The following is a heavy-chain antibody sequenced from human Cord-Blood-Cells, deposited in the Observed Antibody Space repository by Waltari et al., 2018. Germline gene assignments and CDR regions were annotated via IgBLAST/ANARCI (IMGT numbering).Heavy chain of an antibody. CDR2: INHSGST. J-gene: IGHJ3*02. V-gene: IGHV4-34*01. CDR1: GGSFSGYS. Sequence: QVQLQQWGAGLLKPSGTLSLTCAVYGGSFSGYSWTWIPHPPGKGLEWSGEINHSGSTNYNPSLKSRVTISVDTSKNQFSLKLSSVTAADTAVYYCARQQLVAVAGRINAFDIWGQGTMVTVSS. CDR3: ARQQLVAVAGRINAFDI. D-gene: IGHD6-19*01.